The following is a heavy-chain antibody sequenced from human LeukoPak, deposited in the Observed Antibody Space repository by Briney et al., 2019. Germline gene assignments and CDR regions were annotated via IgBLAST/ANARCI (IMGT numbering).Heavy chain of an antibody. V-gene: IGHV3-13*04. CDR2: IDTAGDT. CDR3: ATESRYSSGWHFDY. J-gene: IGHJ4*02. D-gene: IGHD6-19*01. CDR1: GFTFNDAW. Sequence: QAGGSLRLSCAASGFTFNDAWMHWVRQVTGKGLEWVSAIDTAGDTYYLDSVKGRFTISRENAKNSLYLQINVLRTEDTAVYYCATESRYSSGWHFDYWGQGTLVTVSS.